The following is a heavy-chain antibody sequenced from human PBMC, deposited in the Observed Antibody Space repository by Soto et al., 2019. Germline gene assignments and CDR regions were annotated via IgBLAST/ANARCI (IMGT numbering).Heavy chain of an antibody. D-gene: IGHD1-7*01. J-gene: IGHJ4*02. Sequence: LSLTCTVSGGSISSGGYYWSWIRQHPGKGLEWIGYIYYSGSTYYNPSLKSRVTISVDTSKNQFSLKLSSVTAADTAVYYCARADWNYASGFDYWGQGTLVTVSS. V-gene: IGHV4-31*03. CDR2: IYYSGST. CDR1: GGSISSGGYY. CDR3: ARADWNYASGFDY.